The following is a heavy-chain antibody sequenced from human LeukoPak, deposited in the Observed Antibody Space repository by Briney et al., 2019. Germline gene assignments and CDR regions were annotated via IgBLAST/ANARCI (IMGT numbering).Heavy chain of an antibody. D-gene: IGHD4-11*01. CDR1: GGSFSGYY. CDR3: ARDRGGRNYGTCFDY. Sequence: PSETLSLTCAVYGGSFSGYYWSWIRQPPGKGPEWIGEINHSGSTNYNPSLKSRVTISVDTSKNQFSLKLSSVTAADTAVYYCARDRGGRNYGTCFDYWGQGTLVTVSS. J-gene: IGHJ4*02. V-gene: IGHV4-34*01. CDR2: INHSGST.